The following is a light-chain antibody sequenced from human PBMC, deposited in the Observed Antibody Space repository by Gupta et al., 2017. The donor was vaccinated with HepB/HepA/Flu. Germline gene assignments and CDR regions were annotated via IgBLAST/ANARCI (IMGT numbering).Light chain of an antibody. CDR1: SDSVSTSFY. J-gene: IGLJ3*02. Sequence: QTVVTQEPSFSVSPGGTVTLTCGLNSDSVSTSFYPSWFQQTPGQAPRTLIYNTNTRSSGVPDRFSGSILGTKAALTIAGAQADDESDYYCVLYMGSGIWVFGGGTKLTVL. CDR3: VLYMGSGIWV. CDR2: NTN. V-gene: IGLV8-61*01.